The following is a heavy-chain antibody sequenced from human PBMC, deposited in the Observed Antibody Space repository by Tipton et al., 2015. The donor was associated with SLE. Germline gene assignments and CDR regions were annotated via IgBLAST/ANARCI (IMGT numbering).Heavy chain of an antibody. J-gene: IGHJ4*02. Sequence: GSLRLSCAASGFTYSGYAMHWVRQAPGKGLEWVAFIRADGSNKDYADSVKGRFTISRDNSKNTLYLQMNRLRVEGTAVYYCAGGTGAYFDHWGQGTLVTVSS. V-gene: IGHV3-30*02. CDR1: GFTYSGYA. CDR2: IRADGSNK. CDR3: AGGTGAYFDH. D-gene: IGHD3-16*01.